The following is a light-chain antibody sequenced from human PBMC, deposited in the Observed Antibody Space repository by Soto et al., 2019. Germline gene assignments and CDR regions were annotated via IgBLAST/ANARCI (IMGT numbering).Light chain of an antibody. Sequence: QSALTQPASVSGSPGQSITISCTGTSNDVGGYKYVSWYQQDPGKAPKLMIYDVTNRPSGVSNRFSGSKSGNTASLTISGLQAEDEADYYCCSYTSSSTLVFGAGTKLTVL. CDR1: SNDVGGYKY. V-gene: IGLV2-14*01. J-gene: IGLJ1*01. CDR2: DVT. CDR3: CSYTSSSTLV.